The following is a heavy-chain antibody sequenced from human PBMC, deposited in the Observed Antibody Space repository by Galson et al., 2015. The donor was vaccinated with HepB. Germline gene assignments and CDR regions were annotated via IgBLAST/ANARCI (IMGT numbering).Heavy chain of an antibody. CDR3: ARGPFVVITFGGIRGY. Sequence: SLRLSCADSGFTFSNYWMSWVRQAPGKGLEWVANIKEDGSERNYVDSVKGRFTISRDDAKSSLYLQMNSLRPEDTAVYYCARGPFVVITFGGIRGYWGQGTLVTV. D-gene: IGHD3-16*01. V-gene: IGHV3-7*03. J-gene: IGHJ4*02. CDR2: IKEDGSER. CDR1: GFTFSNYW.